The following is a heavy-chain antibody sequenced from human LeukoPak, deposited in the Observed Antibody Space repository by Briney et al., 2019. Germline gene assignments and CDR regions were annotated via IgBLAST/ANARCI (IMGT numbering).Heavy chain of an antibody. CDR1: GFAFSSYW. D-gene: IGHD3-9*01. J-gene: IGHJ5*02. V-gene: IGHV3-7*03. CDR2: IKTDGSEK. Sequence: GGSLRLSCEASGFAFSSYWMSWVRQAPGKGLEWVANIKTDGSEKYYVDSVKGRFTISRDNAKNSLYLQMNSLRAEDTAVYYCARDYTGYFPWGQGTLVIVSS. CDR3: ARDYTGYFP.